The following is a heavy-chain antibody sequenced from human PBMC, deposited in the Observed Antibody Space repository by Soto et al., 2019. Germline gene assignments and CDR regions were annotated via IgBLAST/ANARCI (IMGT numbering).Heavy chain of an antibody. Sequence: PSETLSLTCTVSGGSISSSPYYWGWIRQPPGKGLEWMGSIYYGGSTYYNPSLKSRVTISVDTSKKQFSLRLSSVTAADTAVYFCARKIDTAMVRPGGAYDIWGQGKMVTVSS. J-gene: IGHJ3*02. CDR3: ARKIDTAMVRPGGAYDI. CDR1: GGSISSSPYY. D-gene: IGHD5-18*01. CDR2: IYYGGST. V-gene: IGHV4-39*01.